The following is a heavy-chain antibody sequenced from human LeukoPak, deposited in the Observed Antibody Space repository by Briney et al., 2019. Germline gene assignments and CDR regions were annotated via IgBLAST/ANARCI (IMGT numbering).Heavy chain of an antibody. V-gene: IGHV3-30-3*01. J-gene: IGHJ4*02. CDR3: ARRTVTTPFDY. CDR1: GFTFSSYA. CDR2: ISYDGSNK. D-gene: IGHD4-17*01. Sequence: GGSLRLSCAASGFTFSSYAMHWVRQAPGKGLEWVAVISYDGSNKYYADSEKGRFTISRDNSKNTLYLQMNSLRAEDTAVYYCARRTVTTPFDYWGRGTLVTVSS.